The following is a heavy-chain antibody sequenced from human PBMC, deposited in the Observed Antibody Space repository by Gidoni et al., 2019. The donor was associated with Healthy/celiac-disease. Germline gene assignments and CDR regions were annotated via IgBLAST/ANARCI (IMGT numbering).Heavy chain of an antibody. D-gene: IGHD5-12*01. J-gene: IGHJ6*02. CDR2: IWYDGSNK. CDR1: GFTFSSYG. Sequence: QVQLVESGGGVVQPVRSLRLSCAASGFTFSSYGMHWVRQAPGKGLEWVAVIWYDGSNKYYADSVKGRVTISRDNSKNTLYLQMNSLRAEDTAVYYCARDQRGIVATKTTYEHYYYYYGMDVWGQGTTVTVSS. CDR3: ARDQRGIVATKTTYEHYYYYYGMDV. V-gene: IGHV3-33*01.